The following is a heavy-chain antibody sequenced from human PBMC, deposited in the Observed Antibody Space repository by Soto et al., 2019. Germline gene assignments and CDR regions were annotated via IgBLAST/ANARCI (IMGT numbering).Heavy chain of an antibody. CDR2: INPNNGDT. Sequence: GASVKVSCKASEYTFTGYYLHWVRQAPGQGLEWMGWINPNNGDTTYAQKFQGRVTMTRDTSTSTAYMELSRLRSDDTAVYYCALDRSSAGPIYCSAMDVWGQGTTVTVSS. CDR3: ALDRSSAGPIYCSAMDV. D-gene: IGHD2-15*01. CDR1: EYTFTGYY. V-gene: IGHV1-2*02. J-gene: IGHJ6*02.